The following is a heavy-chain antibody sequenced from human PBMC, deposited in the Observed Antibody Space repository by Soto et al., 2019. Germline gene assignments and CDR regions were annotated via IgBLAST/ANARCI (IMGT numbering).Heavy chain of an antibody. J-gene: IGHJ3*02. D-gene: IGHD2-2*01. CDR1: GCPFSSYS. V-gene: IGHV3-23*01. CDR2: ITGSGDTT. CDR3: AKVRPLRDCTSTSCLGAFDI. Sequence: GGSLRLSCAPSGCPFSSYSMSWVRPATGKGLEWVSAITGSGDTTYYADPVKGRFSISRDNSKNTLYLRMNSLRAEDTAVYYCAKVRPLRDCTSTSCLGAFDIWGQGTMVTVSS.